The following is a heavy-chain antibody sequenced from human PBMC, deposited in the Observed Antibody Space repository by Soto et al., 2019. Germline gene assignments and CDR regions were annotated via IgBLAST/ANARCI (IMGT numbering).Heavy chain of an antibody. Sequence: QVQLVQSGAEVKKPGSSVKVSCKASGGTFSSYTISWVRQAPGQGLEWMGRIIPILGIANYAQKFQGRVTITADKSTSTAYMELCSLRSEDTAVYYCARDSKAVAGGFDPWGQGTLVTVSS. CDR1: GGTFSSYT. D-gene: IGHD6-19*01. CDR3: ARDSKAVAGGFDP. J-gene: IGHJ5*02. V-gene: IGHV1-69*08. CDR2: IIPILGIA.